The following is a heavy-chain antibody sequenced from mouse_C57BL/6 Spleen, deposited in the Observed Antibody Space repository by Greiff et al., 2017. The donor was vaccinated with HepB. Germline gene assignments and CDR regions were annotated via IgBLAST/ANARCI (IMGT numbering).Heavy chain of an antibody. J-gene: IGHJ2*01. CDR3: ARSGGFDY. Sequence: QVQLQQSGAELVRPGASVKLSCKASGYTFTVYYINWVKQRPGQGLEWIARIYPGSGNTYYNEKFKGKATLTAEKSSSTAYMQLSSLTSEDSAVYFCARSGGFDYWGQGTTLTVSS. CDR2: IYPGSGNT. V-gene: IGHV1-76*01. CDR1: GYTFTVYY.